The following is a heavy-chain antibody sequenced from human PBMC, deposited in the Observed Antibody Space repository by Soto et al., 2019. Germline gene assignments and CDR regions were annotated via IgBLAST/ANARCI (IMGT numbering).Heavy chain of an antibody. Sequence: EVQLLESGGGLVQPGGSLRLSCAASGFTFSSYAMSWVRQAPGKGLEWVSAISGRGGNTYYADSVKGRFTISRDNSKNTLYLQMNSLRAEATPVYYSANEGGSYRGGSFDYWGQGTLVTVSS. CDR2: ISGRGGNT. CDR3: ANEGGSYRGGSFDY. J-gene: IGHJ4*02. CDR1: GFTFSSYA. D-gene: IGHD3-16*02. V-gene: IGHV3-23*01.